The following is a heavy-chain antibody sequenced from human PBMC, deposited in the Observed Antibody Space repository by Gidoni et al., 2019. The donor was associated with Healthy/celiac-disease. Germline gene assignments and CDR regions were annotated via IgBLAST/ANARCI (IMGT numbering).Heavy chain of an antibody. CDR2: IKSKTDGGTT. CDR3: TTDLLDCSSTSCYKRDAFDI. D-gene: IGHD2-2*02. J-gene: IGHJ3*02. CDR1: GFPFSNAW. Sequence: EVQLVESGGGLVKPGGSLRLSCAASGFPFSNAWMRWVRQAPGKGLEWVGRIKSKTDGGTTDYAAPVKGRFTISRDDSKNTLYLQMNSLKTEDTAVYYCTTDLLDCSSTSCYKRDAFDIWGQGTMVTVSS. V-gene: IGHV3-15*01.